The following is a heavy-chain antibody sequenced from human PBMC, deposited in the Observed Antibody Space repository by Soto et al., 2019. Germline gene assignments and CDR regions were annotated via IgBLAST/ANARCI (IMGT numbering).Heavy chain of an antibody. V-gene: IGHV3-23*01. CDR1: GFTFSSYA. J-gene: IGHJ6*02. D-gene: IGHD3-10*01. CDR3: ARARRGAPYYYTMDL. CDR2: ISGSGGIT. Sequence: ELQLLESGGGLVQPGGSLRLSCIASGFTFSSYAMTWVRQAPGKGLEWVSDISGSGGITYYADSVKGRFTISRDNSKNTLNLQMNSLRADDTAVYYCARARRGAPYYYTMDLWGQVTTVTVSS.